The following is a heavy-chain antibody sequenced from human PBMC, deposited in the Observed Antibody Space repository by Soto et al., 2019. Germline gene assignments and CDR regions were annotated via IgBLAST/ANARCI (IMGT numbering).Heavy chain of an antibody. CDR1: GFTVSSNY. CDR2: IYSGGST. J-gene: IGHJ6*02. D-gene: IGHD5-12*01. Sequence: PGGSLRLSCAASGFTVSSNYMSWVRQAPGKGLEWVSVIYSGGSTYYADSVKGRFTISRDNSKNTLYLQMNSLRAEDTAVYYCARDIPDIVATPLYYYYGMDVWGQGTTVTVSS. CDR3: ARDIPDIVATPLYYYYGMDV. V-gene: IGHV3-53*01.